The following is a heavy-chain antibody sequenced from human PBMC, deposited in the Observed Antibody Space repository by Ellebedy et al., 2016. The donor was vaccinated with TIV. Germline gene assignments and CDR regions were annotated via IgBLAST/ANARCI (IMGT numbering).Heavy chain of an antibody. Sequence: GGSLRLXXAASGFTFSSYTMNWVRQAPGKGMEWVSSISSSSSYIYYVDSVKGRFTISRDNAKNSLYLQMNSLSAEDTAVYYCARDLLGYYGSGSDLHYGMDVWGQGTTVTVSS. D-gene: IGHD3-10*01. CDR1: GFTFSSYT. J-gene: IGHJ6*02. CDR2: ISSSSSYI. CDR3: ARDLLGYYGSGSDLHYGMDV. V-gene: IGHV3-21*01.